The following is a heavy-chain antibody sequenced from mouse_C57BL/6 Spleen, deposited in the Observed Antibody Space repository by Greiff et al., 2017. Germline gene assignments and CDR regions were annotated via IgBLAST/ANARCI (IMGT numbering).Heavy chain of an antibody. D-gene: IGHD3-2*02. Sequence: VQLQQPGTELVKPGASVKLSCKASGYTFTSYWMHWVKQRPGQGLEWIGNINPSNGGTNYNEKFKSKATLTVAKYSSTAYMQLSSLTSEDSAVYDCAISQTAQATGAMDYWGQGTSVTVSS. CDR2: INPSNGGT. CDR3: AISQTAQATGAMDY. J-gene: IGHJ4*01. CDR1: GYTFTSYW. V-gene: IGHV1-53*01.